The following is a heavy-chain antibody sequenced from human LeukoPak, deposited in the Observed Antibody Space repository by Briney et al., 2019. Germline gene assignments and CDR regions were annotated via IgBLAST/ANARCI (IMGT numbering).Heavy chain of an antibody. D-gene: IGHD4-17*01. CDR2: ISSSSSYI. CDR3: ASLATVTSFDY. J-gene: IGHJ4*02. CDR1: GFIFRNYY. Sequence: GGSLRLPCEASGFIFRNYYMNWIRQTPGKGLEWVSYISSSSSYIYYADSVKGRFTISRDNAKNSLYLQMNSLRAEDTAVYYCASLATVTSFDYWGQGTLVTVSS. V-gene: IGHV3-21*05.